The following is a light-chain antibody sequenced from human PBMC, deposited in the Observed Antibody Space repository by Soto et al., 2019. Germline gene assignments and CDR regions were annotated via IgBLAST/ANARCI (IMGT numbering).Light chain of an antibody. CDR3: QQYGSSLRT. CDR1: QSVGGNY. Sequence: EIVLTQSPGTLSLSPGERATLSCRASQSVGGNYLAWYQQKPGQAPRLLVYAASTRATGIPDRFSGSGSGTDFSLTISGLEPEDFAVYYCQQYGSSLRTFGQGTKLEIK. V-gene: IGKV3-20*01. CDR2: AAS. J-gene: IGKJ2*01.